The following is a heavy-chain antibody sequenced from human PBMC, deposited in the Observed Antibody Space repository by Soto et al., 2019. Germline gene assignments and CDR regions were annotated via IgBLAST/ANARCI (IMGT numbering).Heavy chain of an antibody. V-gene: IGHV3-30*03. Sequence: QVRLVESGGGVVQPGRSLSLSCAASGFNFGVFGMHWVRQAPGKGLEWLSVLSYEGSEDYYADSVRGRFTISRDNYKKTLFLQMDSLRVDDTGVYYCALTRRSSLLEVAGPGFEYWCQGTLVTVS. CDR2: LSYEGSED. D-gene: IGHD2-15*01. CDR3: ALTRRSSLLEVAGPGFEY. J-gene: IGHJ4*02. CDR1: GFNFGVFG.